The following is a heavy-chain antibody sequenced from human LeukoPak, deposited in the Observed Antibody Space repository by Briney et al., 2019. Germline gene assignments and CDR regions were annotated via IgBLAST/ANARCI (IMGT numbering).Heavy chain of an antibody. CDR3: AKSDTPWGSWYYFDY. V-gene: IGHV3-23*01. J-gene: IGHJ4*02. D-gene: IGHD6-13*01. Sequence: GGTLRLSCAASGFTFSNYGMSWVRQAPGKGLEWVSTINNSGGSTYYADSVKGRFTISRDNSKNTLYLQMNSLRAGDTAVYYCAKSDTPWGSWYYFDYWGRGTLVTVSS. CDR2: INNSGGST. CDR1: GFTFSNYG.